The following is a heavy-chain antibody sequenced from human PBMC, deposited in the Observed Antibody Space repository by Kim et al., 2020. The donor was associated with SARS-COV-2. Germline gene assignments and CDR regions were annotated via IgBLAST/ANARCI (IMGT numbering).Heavy chain of an antibody. Sequence: AAPVKGRFTISSNDSKNTLYLQMNSLKTEDTAVYYCTTDHYYYDSPCLDYWGQGTLVTVSS. J-gene: IGHJ4*02. CDR3: TTDHYYYDSPCLDY. V-gene: IGHV3-15*01. D-gene: IGHD3-22*01.